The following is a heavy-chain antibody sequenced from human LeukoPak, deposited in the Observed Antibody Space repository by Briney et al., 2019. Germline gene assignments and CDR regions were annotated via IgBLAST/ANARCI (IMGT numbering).Heavy chain of an antibody. CDR2: INPSGGST. V-gene: IGHV1-46*01. Sequence: ASVKVSCKASGYTFISYYIHWVRQAPGQGLEWMGIINPSGGSTSYAQKFQGRVTMTRDTSTSTLYVVLSSLRSEDTAVYYCARIDYYGSGTIENWGQGTLVTVSS. J-gene: IGHJ4*02. CDR1: GYTFISYY. D-gene: IGHD3-10*01. CDR3: ARIDYYGSGTIEN.